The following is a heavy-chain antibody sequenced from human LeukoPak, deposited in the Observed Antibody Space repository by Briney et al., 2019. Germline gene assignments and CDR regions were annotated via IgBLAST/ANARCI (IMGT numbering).Heavy chain of an antibody. J-gene: IGHJ4*02. CDR3: ARERSSSGKWATATVFDY. CDR1: GYSISSGYY. D-gene: IGHD2-21*02. CDR2: IYHSGST. Sequence: SETLSLTCTVSGYSISSGYYWGWIRQPPGKGLEWIGSIYHSGSTYYNPSLKSRVTISVDTSKNQFSLKLSSVTAADTAVYYCARERSSSGKWATATVFDYWGQGTLVTVSS. V-gene: IGHV4-38-2*02.